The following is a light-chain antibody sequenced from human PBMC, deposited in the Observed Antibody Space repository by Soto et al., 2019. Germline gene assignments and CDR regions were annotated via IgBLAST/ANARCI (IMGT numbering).Light chain of an antibody. J-gene: IGKJ5*01. CDR2: DAS. CDR3: HQYDKWPPIT. Sequence: EVVMTQSPATLSASPGERATLSCRASQSVRSHLAWYQQTPGQAPRLLIYDASTRATDIPTRFSGSGSGTEFTLTISSLQSEDFAVYYCHQYDKWPPITFGQGTRLEIK. CDR1: QSVRSH. V-gene: IGKV3-15*01.